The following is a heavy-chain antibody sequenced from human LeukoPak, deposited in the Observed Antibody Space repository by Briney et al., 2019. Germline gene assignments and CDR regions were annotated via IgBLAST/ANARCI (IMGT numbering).Heavy chain of an antibody. CDR2: IRYDGSNK. J-gene: IGHJ2*01. V-gene: IGHV3-30*02. CDR1: GFTFSSYG. CDR3: AKDVSIFGPYWYFDL. D-gene: IGHD3/OR15-3a*01. Sequence: GGSLRLSCAASGFTFSSYGVHWVRQAPGKGLEWVAFIRYDGSNKYYADSVKGRFTISRDNSKNTLYLQMNSLRAEDTAVHYCAKDVSIFGPYWYFDLWGRGTLVTVSS.